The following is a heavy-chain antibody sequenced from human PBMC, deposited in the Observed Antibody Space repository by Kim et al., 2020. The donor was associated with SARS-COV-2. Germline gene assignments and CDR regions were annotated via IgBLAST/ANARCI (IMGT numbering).Heavy chain of an antibody. V-gene: IGHV3-23*01. J-gene: IGHJ4*02. CDR1: GFIFSSYA. CDR3: AKDPLYYFGSDTYAH. D-gene: IGHD3-10*01. CDR2: ISGSGGTT. Sequence: GGSLRLSCEASGFIFSSYAMSWVRQAPGKGLEWVSGISGSGGTTYYTDSVKGRFTISRDNTKNLLYLQMDSLRVDDTALYYCAKDPLYYFGSDTYAHWGQGRLVTVSS.